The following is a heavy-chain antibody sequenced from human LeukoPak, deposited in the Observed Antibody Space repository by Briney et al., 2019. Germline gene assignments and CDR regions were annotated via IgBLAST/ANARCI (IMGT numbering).Heavy chain of an antibody. CDR3: ARSSVSSDDY. J-gene: IGHJ4*02. Sequence: GGSLRLSCAASGSTFSDHYMDWVRQAPGKGLEWVGRTRNKANSYTTEYAASVKGRFTISRDGSKNSLYLQMNSLKTEDTAVYYCARSSVSSDDYWGQGTLVTVSS. D-gene: IGHD6-6*01. CDR2: TRNKANSYTT. CDR1: GSTFSDHY. V-gene: IGHV3-72*01.